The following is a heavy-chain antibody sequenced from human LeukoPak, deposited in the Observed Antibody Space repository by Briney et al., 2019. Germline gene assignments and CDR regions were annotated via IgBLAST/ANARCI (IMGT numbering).Heavy chain of an antibody. CDR3: ARGLDDFWSGESNWFDP. Sequence: PSETLSLTCTVSGGSISSYYWSWIRQPPGKGLEWIGYIYYSGSTHYNPSLKSRVTISVDTSKNQFSLKLSSVTAADTAVYYCARGLDDFWSGESNWFDPWGQGTLVTVSS. CDR1: GGSISSYY. CDR2: IYYSGST. V-gene: IGHV4-59*01. D-gene: IGHD3-3*01. J-gene: IGHJ5*02.